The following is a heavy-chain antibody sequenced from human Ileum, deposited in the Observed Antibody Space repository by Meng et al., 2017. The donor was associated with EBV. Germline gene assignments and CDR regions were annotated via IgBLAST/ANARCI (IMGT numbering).Heavy chain of an antibody. V-gene: IGHV4-39*07. J-gene: IGHJ4*02. CDR2: IYYSGST. D-gene: IGHD2-15*01. Sequence: QPQLQEAGPGRVKPSETLSLTCTVSGGSISSSSYYWGWIRQPPGKGLEWIGSIYYSGSTYYNPSLKSRVTISVDTSKNQFSLKLSSVTAADTAVYYCARELMYCSGGSCYPFDYWGQGTLVTVSS. CDR3: ARELMYCSGGSCYPFDY. CDR1: GGSISSSSYY.